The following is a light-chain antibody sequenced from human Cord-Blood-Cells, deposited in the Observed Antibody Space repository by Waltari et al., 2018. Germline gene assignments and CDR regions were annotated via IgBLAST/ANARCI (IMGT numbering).Light chain of an antibody. CDR1: QSVSSN. J-gene: IGKJ4*01. V-gene: IGKV3-15*01. Sequence: EIVLTHSPATLPFPQGERATLSGRASQSVSSNLAWYQQKPGQAPRLLIYGASTRATGIPARFSGSGSGTEFTLTISSLQSEDFAVYYCQQYNNWPLTFGGGTKVEIK. CDR3: QQYNNWPLT. CDR2: GAS.